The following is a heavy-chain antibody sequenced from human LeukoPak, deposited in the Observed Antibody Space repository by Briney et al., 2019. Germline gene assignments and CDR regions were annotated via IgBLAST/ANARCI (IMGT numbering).Heavy chain of an antibody. CDR1: GGSISSSSYY. D-gene: IGHD2-2*01. V-gene: IGHV4-39*07. CDR3: ARGSCGDYYYYYMDV. J-gene: IGHJ6*03. Sequence: SETLSLTCTVSGGSISSSSYYWGWIRQPPGKGLEWIGSIYYSGSTYYNPSLRSRVTISVDTSKNQFSLKLSSVTAADTAVYYCARGSCGDYYYYYMDVWGKGTTVTVSS. CDR2: IYYSGST.